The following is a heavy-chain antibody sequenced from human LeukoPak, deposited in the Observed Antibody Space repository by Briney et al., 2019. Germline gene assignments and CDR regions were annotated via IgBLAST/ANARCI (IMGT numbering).Heavy chain of an antibody. CDR1: GFTFSSYA. Sequence: PGGSLRLSCAASGFTFSSYAMSWVRQAPGKGLEWVSAISGSGGSTYYADSVKGRFTISRDNSKNTLYLQMNSLRAEDTVVYYCAIQTVTTTRSRFDYWGQGTLVTVSS. CDR3: AIQTVTTTRSRFDY. D-gene: IGHD4-17*01. CDR2: ISGSGGST. J-gene: IGHJ4*02. V-gene: IGHV3-23*01.